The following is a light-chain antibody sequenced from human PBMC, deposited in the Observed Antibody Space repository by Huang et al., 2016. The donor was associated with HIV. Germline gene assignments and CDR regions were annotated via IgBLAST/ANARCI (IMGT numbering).Light chain of an antibody. Sequence: DIQMTQSPSFLSASVGDRVTITCRASQSIDTFLNWYQHKPGRATRLLIYATYSLQSEGPSRFTGGGSGTHFTLTINNLQPEDFATYYCQQSHTGPRTFGQGTKLEIK. V-gene: IGKV1-39*01. CDR1: QSIDTF. CDR2: ATY. CDR3: QQSHTGPRT. J-gene: IGKJ2*01.